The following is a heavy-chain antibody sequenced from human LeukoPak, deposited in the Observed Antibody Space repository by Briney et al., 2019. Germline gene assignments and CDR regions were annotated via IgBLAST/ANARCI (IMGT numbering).Heavy chain of an antibody. V-gene: IGHV3-48*03. CDR2: ISDSGTTI. D-gene: IGHD3-3*01. J-gene: IGHJ3*02. CDR3: ARGSRFGVVGRDAFDI. Sequence: PGGSLRLSCAASGFTFSNYEMNWVRQAPGKGLEWVSYISDSGTTIYYGDSVKGRFTISRDNAKNSLYLQVNSLRAEDTAVYYCARGSRFGVVGRDAFDIWGQGTVVTVSS. CDR1: GFTFSNYE.